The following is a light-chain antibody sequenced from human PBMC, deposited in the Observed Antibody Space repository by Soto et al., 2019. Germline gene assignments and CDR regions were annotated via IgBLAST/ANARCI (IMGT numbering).Light chain of an antibody. CDR2: DAS. CDR1: QSVSKP. J-gene: IGKJ5*01. V-gene: IGKV3-11*01. CDR3: QHRGEWPPGAT. Sequence: EIVLTQSPATLSLSPVERATLSCRASQSVSKPLAWYQQKSGQAPRLLIYDASNRATGIPARFSGSGSGTDFTLTISSLEPEDFAVYYCQHRGEWPPGATFGQGTRLEIK.